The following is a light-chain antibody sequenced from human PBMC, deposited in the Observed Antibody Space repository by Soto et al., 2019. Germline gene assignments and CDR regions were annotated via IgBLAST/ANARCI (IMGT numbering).Light chain of an antibody. V-gene: IGLV2-14*01. CDR2: EVS. CDR1: RSDVGGYNY. J-gene: IGLJ1*01. Sequence: QSALTQPASVSGSPGQSITISCTGSRSDVGGYNYVSWYQQLPGKAPKVMIYEVSRRPSGVSNRFSGSKSGNTASLTISGLQTEDEADYYCSSYTSSNNYVLGNGTKVT. CDR3: SSYTSSNNYV.